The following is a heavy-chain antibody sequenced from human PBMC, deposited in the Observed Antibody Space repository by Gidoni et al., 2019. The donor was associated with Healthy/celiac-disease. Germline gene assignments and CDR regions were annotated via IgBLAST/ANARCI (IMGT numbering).Heavy chain of an antibody. V-gene: IGHV3-43*02. Sequence: EVQLVESGGGVVQPGGSLRLSCAASGFPFDDYAMHWVRQAPGKGLEWVSLISGDGGSTYYADSVKGRFTISRDNSKNSLYLQMNSLRTEDTALYYCAKDGNYGENADAFDIWGQGTMVTVSS. D-gene: IGHD4-17*01. CDR1: GFPFDDYA. CDR3: AKDGNYGENADAFDI. J-gene: IGHJ3*02. CDR2: ISGDGGST.